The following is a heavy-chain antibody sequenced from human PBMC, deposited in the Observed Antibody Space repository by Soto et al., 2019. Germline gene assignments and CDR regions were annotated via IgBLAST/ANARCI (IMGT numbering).Heavy chain of an antibody. D-gene: IGHD2-2*01. CDR1: GGTFSSCA. V-gene: IGHV1-69*12. CDR3: ARHVPAAGYYYGMDV. J-gene: IGHJ6*02. CDR2: IIPIFGTA. Sequence: QVQLVQSGAEVKKPGSSVKVSCKASGGTFSSCAISWVRQAPGQGLEWMGGIIPIFGTANYPQKFQGRATITADDSTNTAHMELSSLSSEYTAVYYCARHVPAAGYYYGMDVWGQVTTVTVSS.